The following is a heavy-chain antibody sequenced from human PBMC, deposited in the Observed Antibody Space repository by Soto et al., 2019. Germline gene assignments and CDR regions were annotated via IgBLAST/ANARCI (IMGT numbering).Heavy chain of an antibody. J-gene: IGHJ5*02. V-gene: IGHV1-2*02. CDR1: GFSFTGYY. CDR3: AKDLTRQLAYWLDP. CDR2: INAHSGGT. Sequence: QVQLVQSGAAVKKPGASVKVSCKASGFSFTGYYIHWLRQAPGQGLEWMGWINAHSGGTEYEQKFQGRVTLTSDTSIATSYLTLTSLTSDDTALYYCAKDLTRQLAYWLDPWGQGTQVTVSS. D-gene: IGHD6-6*01.